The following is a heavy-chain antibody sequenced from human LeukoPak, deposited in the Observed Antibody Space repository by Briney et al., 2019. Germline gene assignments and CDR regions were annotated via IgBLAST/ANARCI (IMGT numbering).Heavy chain of an antibody. CDR2: ISSSSSYT. J-gene: IGHJ6*02. CDR3: ARDMVVAARGGMDV. CDR1: GFTFSDYY. D-gene: IGHD2-15*01. V-gene: IGHV3-11*06. Sequence: GGSLRLSCAASGFTFSDYYMSWIRQAPGKGLEGVSYISSSSSYTNYADSVKGRFTISRDNAKNSLYLQMNSLRAEDTAVYYCARDMVVAARGGMDVWGQGTTVTVSS.